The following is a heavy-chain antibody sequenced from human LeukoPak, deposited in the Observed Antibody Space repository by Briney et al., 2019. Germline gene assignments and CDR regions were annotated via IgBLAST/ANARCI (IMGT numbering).Heavy chain of an antibody. CDR1: GYTFTSYG. D-gene: IGHD2/OR15-2a*01. CDR3: ATSVDGLVTIRTYFEH. CDR2: ISAYNGNT. Sequence: ASVKVSCKASGYTFTSYGISWVRQAPGQGLEWMGWISAYNGNTNYAQKFQGRVTMTEDTFTDTAYMELSGLRSEDTAVYYCATSVDGLVTIRTYFEHWGQGTLITVSS. J-gene: IGHJ4*02. V-gene: IGHV1-18*01.